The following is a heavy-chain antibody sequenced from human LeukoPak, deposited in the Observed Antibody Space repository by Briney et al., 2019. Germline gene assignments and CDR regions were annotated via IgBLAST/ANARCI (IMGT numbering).Heavy chain of an antibody. CDR2: ITYDGGTT. V-gene: IGHV3-64*01. CDR3: AKEEHDIVVVPAAMDY. CDR1: GFTFSTYA. J-gene: IGHJ4*02. D-gene: IGHD2-2*01. Sequence: GGSLRLSCAASGFTFSTYAMHWVRQAPGKGLEHVSSITYDGGTTYYANSVKGRFTISRDNSKNTLYLQMNSLRAEDTAVYYCAKEEHDIVVVPAAMDYWGQGTLVTVSS.